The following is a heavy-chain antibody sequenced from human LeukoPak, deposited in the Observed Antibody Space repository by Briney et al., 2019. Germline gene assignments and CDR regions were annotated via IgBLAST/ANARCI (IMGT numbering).Heavy chain of an antibody. CDR3: ARDVGYYYDY. CDR2: IYSSGST. J-gene: IGHJ4*02. Sequence: GGSLRLSCAASGFTVSSNYMTWVRQAPGKGLEWVSIIYSSGSTYYADSVKGRFTMSGDNAKNTLYLQMNSLRAEDTAVYYCARDVGYYYDYWGQGTLVTVSS. V-gene: IGHV3-53*01. D-gene: IGHD6-13*01. CDR1: GFTVSSNY.